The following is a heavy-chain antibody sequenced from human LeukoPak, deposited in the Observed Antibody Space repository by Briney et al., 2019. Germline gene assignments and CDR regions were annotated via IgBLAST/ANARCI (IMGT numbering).Heavy chain of an antibody. Sequence: ASVKVSCKASGYTFTSYGISWVRQAPGQGLEWMGWISAYNGNTNYAQKLQGRVTMTTDTSTSTAYMELRSLRSDDTAVNYCASSRGYSSSWSPFDYWGQGTLVTVSS. J-gene: IGHJ4*02. V-gene: IGHV1-18*01. D-gene: IGHD6-13*01. CDR1: GYTFTSYG. CDR3: ASSRGYSSSWSPFDY. CDR2: ISAYNGNT.